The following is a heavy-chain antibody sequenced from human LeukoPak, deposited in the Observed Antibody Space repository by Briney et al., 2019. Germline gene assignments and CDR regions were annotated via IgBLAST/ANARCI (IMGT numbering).Heavy chain of an antibody. CDR2: IIPIFGTA. J-gene: IGHJ1*01. CDR3: ARDHLPVRNCTNGVCERQIQH. CDR1: GGTFSSYA. V-gene: IGHV1-69*05. Sequence: SVKVSCKASGGTFSSYAISWVRQAPGQGLEWMGGIIPIFGTANYAQKFQGRVTITTDESTSTAYMKLSSLRSEDTAVYYCARDHLPVRNCTNGVCERQIQHWGQGTLVTVSS. D-gene: IGHD2-8*01.